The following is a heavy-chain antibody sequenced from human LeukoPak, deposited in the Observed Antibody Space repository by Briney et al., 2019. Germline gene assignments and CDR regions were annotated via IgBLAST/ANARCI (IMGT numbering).Heavy chain of an antibody. V-gene: IGHV4-59*01. CDR1: GGSISSYY. D-gene: IGHD3-10*01. CDR3: ARGHGSGSYNY. J-gene: IGHJ4*02. CDR2: IYYSGST. Sequence: SETLSLTCTVSGGSISSYYWSWIRQPPGKGLEWIGYIYYSGSTNYNPSLKSRVTISVDTSKNRFSLKLSSVTAADTAVYYCARGHGSGSYNYWGQGTLVTVSS.